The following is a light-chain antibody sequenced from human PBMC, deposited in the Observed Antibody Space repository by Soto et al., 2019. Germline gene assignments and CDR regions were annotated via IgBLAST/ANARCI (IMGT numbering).Light chain of an antibody. CDR3: SSYTPSSTYV. J-gene: IGLJ1*01. V-gene: IGLV2-14*03. Sequence: QSALTQPASVSGSPGQSITISCTGSTSDIGGYEYVSWYQQYPGKAPRLIIYAVHSRPSGVSNRFSGSKSGNTASLTISGLQAEDEADDHCSSYTPSSTYVFGTGTKVTVL. CDR1: TSDIGGYEY. CDR2: AVH.